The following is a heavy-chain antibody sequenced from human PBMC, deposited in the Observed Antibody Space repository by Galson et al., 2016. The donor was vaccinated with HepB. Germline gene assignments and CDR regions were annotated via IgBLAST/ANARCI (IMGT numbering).Heavy chain of an antibody. CDR3: AREGGESWFDY. Sequence: SVKVSCKASGYTFTNYYMHWVRQAPGQGLEWMGIINSSGGNTYYAQKFQGRVTMNRDTSTSTVYMELSSLRSEDTAVYYCAREGGESWFDYWGQGTLVTVSS. CDR2: INSSGGNT. V-gene: IGHV1-46*01. J-gene: IGHJ4*02. CDR1: GYTFTNYY.